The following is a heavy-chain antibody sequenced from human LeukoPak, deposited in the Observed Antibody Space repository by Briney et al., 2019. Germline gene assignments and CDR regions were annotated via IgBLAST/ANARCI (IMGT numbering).Heavy chain of an antibody. V-gene: IGHV3-30*03. Sequence: GGSLRLSCAASGFPFRSYAMHWVRQAPGKGLEWVAVISFDGRYIDYADSVKGRLTISRDNAKNSLYLQMNSLRAEDTAVYYCARAGGSTVSHSDYWGQGTLVTVSS. CDR2: ISFDGRYI. CDR3: ARAGGSTVSHSDY. CDR1: GFPFRSYA. J-gene: IGHJ4*02. D-gene: IGHD4-17*01.